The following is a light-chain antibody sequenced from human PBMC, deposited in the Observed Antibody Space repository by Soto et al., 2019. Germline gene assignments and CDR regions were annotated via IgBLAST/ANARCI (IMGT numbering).Light chain of an antibody. V-gene: IGLV2-14*03. CDR1: SGDVGGHNA. Sequence: QSALTQPASVSGSPGQSITLSCTGTSGDVGGHNAVSWYQQHPGKAPKLLIYDVYNRPSGASNRFSSSKSGNTASLTISGLQAEDEADYYCSSYERSGAYVFGTGTKLTVL. CDR2: DVY. J-gene: IGLJ1*01. CDR3: SSYERSGAYV.